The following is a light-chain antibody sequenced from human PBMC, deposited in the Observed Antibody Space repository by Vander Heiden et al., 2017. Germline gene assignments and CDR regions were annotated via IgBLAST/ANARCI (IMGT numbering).Light chain of an antibody. CDR1: SSDVGGYNY. J-gene: IGLJ1*01. CDR2: DVS. V-gene: IGLV2-11*01. CDR3: CSYAGSYPFV. Sequence: QSALTQPRPVSGSPGQSVTISCTGTSSDVGGYNYVSWYQQHTGKATKLMIYDVSKRPSGVPDRFSGSQSGNTASLTISGRQAEDEADYYCCSYAGSYPFVFGTGTKVTVL.